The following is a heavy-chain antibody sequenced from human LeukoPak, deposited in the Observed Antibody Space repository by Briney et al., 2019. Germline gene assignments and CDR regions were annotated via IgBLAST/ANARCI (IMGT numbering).Heavy chain of an antibody. Sequence: GGSLRLSCAASGFTFSSYAMSWVRQAPGKGLQWVSVISGSGGSTYYADSVKGRFTISRDNSKNTLYLQMNSLRAEDTAVYYCAKGGAIFGLLTNNWFDPWGQGTLVTVSS. D-gene: IGHD3-3*01. V-gene: IGHV3-23*01. J-gene: IGHJ5*02. CDR1: GFTFSSYA. CDR2: ISGSGGST. CDR3: AKGGAIFGLLTNNWFDP.